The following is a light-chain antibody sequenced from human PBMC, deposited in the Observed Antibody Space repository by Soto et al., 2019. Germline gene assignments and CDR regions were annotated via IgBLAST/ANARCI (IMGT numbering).Light chain of an antibody. CDR1: SSDVGGYNY. Sequence: QSVLTQPASVSGSPGQSITISCTGTSSDVGGYNYVSWYQQHPGKAPKLMIYDVSNRPSGVSNRFSGSKSGNTASLTISGFQAEDEADYYCSSYTSSNTYVFGTGTKVTVL. J-gene: IGLJ1*01. V-gene: IGLV2-14*01. CDR2: DVS. CDR3: SSYTSSNTYV.